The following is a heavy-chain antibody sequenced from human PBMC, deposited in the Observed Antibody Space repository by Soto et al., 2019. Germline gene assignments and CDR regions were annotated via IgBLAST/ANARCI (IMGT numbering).Heavy chain of an antibody. CDR3: ARESCSSTSCYYYYMDV. J-gene: IGHJ6*03. D-gene: IGHD2-2*01. CDR1: GGSISSYY. CDR2: IYYSGST. V-gene: IGHV4-59*01. Sequence: SETLSLTCTVSGGSISSYYWSWIRQPPGKGLEWIGYIYYSGSTNYNPSLKSRVTISVDTSKNQFSLKLSSVTAADTAVYYCARESCSSTSCYYYYMDVWGKGTTVTVSS.